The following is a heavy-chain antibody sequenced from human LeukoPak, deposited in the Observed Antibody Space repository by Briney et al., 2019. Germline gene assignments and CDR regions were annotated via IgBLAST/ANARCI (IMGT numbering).Heavy chain of an antibody. CDR2: ISSSSSSI. Sequence: GGSLRLSCVASGFTLSAYSMNWVRQAPGKGLEWVSYISSSSSSIYYADSVKGRFTISRDNAKNSLYLQMNSLRAEDTAVYYCARDDRTLYYYDSIDAFDIWGQGTMVTVSS. CDR3: ARDDRTLYYYDSIDAFDI. D-gene: IGHD3-22*01. CDR1: GFTLSAYS. J-gene: IGHJ3*02. V-gene: IGHV3-48*04.